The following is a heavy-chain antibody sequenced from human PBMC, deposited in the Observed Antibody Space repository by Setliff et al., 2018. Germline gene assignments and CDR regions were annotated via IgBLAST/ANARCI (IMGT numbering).Heavy chain of an antibody. J-gene: IGHJ4*02. V-gene: IGHV1-24*01. CDR2: FDPEDGET. CDR1: GYTLTELS. CDR3: ATSTWELGGFDY. Sequence: ASVKVSCKVPGYTLTELSMHWVRQAPGKGLEWMGGFDPEDGETIYAQKFQGRVTMTEDTSTDTAYMELSSLRSEDTAVYYCATSTWELGGFDYWGQGTLVTVSS. D-gene: IGHD1-26*01.